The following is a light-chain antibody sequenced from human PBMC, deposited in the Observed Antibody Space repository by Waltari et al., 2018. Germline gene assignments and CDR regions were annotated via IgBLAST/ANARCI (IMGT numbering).Light chain of an antibody. CDR2: AAS. Sequence: EILMTQSPGTLSVSPGETATLSCRASQSLSRNLAWYQLKPGQAPRLLIYAASTRATGIPARFSGSGSGTEFTLTISSLQSEDFAVYYCQQYSDWPPLTFGGGTKVRSN. V-gene: IGKV3-15*01. CDR3: QQYSDWPPLT. J-gene: IGKJ4*01. CDR1: QSLSRN.